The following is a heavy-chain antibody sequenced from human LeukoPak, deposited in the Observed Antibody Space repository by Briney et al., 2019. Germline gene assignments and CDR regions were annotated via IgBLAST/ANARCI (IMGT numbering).Heavy chain of an antibody. V-gene: IGHV3-23*01. Sequence: GGFLRLSCAASGFTFSSYAMSWVRQAPGKGLEWVSSISDNGGSTYSADSVKGRFTISRDNSKNTLYLQMNSLRAEDTAVYYCAREFGLITSHWGQGTLVTVSS. CDR1: GFTFSSYA. D-gene: IGHD3/OR15-3a*01. CDR3: AREFGLITSH. J-gene: IGHJ1*01. CDR2: ISDNGGST.